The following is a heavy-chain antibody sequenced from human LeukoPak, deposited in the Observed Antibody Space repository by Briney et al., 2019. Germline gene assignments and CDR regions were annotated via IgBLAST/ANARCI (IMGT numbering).Heavy chain of an antibody. D-gene: IGHD5-24*01. CDR3: AKESMGRSGDV. CDR2: ISTSGHRT. J-gene: IGHJ6*04. CDR1: GFTFSNYA. Sequence: GGSLRLSCAASGFTFSNYAVNWVRQAPGKGLEWVSAISTSGHRTYYADSVKGRFTISRDNSKNTLYLQMNSLRAEDTAVYYCAKESMGRSGDVWGKGTTVTVSS. V-gene: IGHV3-23*01.